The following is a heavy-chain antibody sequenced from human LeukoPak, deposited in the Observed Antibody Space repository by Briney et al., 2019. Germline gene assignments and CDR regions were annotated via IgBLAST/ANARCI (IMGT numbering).Heavy chain of an antibody. V-gene: IGHV1-18*01. CDR2: ISSYNDNT. CDR3: ARDHVVVAADSDY. CDR1: GYTFATYG. J-gene: IGHJ4*02. D-gene: IGHD2-15*01. Sequence: GASVKVSCKAPGYTFATYGISWVRQAPGQGLEWMGWISSYNDNTNYAQRFQGRVTMTTDTSTSTAYMELRSLRSDDTAVYYCARDHVVVAADSDYWGQGTLVTVSS.